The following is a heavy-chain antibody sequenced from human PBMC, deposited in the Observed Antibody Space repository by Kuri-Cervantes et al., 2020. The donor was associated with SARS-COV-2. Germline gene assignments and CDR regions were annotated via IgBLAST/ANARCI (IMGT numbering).Heavy chain of an antibody. D-gene: IGHD2-8*02. CDR3: AKDLRTPGAGPDY. V-gene: IGHV3-30*02. CDR2: IHYDGTNT. J-gene: IGHJ4*02. CDR1: GFTFSSYG. Sequence: LSPTCAASGFTFSSYGMHWVRQAPGKGLEWVALIHYDGTNTYYAVSVRGRFTISRDNLNNILYLHMNSLRTEDTAVYFCAKDLRTPGAGPDYWGQGTLVTVSS.